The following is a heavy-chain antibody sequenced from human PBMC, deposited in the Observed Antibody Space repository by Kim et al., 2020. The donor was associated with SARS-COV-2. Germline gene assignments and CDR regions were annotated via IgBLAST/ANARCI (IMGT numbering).Heavy chain of an antibody. J-gene: IGHJ4*02. CDR3: GKDLTPGGLEY. V-gene: IGHV3-9*01. CDR2: IYLRTGRV. CDR1: GFTFGDYA. D-gene: IGHD2-15*01. Sequence: GGSLRLSCAASGFTFGDYALHWVRQAPGKGLEWVSGIYLRTGRVGYADSVKGRFTISKDNARNSLFLQMDSLRAEDTAFYYCGKDLTPGGLEYWGQGILV.